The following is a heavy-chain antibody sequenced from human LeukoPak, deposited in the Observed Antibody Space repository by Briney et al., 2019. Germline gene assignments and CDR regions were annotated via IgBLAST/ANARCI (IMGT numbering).Heavy chain of an antibody. CDR3: AKSPVAGRVAYFDY. V-gene: IGHV3-30*18. Sequence: GGSLRLSCAASGFTFSSYGMHWVRQAPGKGLEWVAVISYDGSNKYYAASVKGRFTISRDNSKNTLYLQMNSLRAEDTAVYYCAKSPVAGRVAYFDYWGQGTLVTVSS. CDR1: GFTFSSYG. J-gene: IGHJ4*02. D-gene: IGHD6-19*01. CDR2: ISYDGSNK.